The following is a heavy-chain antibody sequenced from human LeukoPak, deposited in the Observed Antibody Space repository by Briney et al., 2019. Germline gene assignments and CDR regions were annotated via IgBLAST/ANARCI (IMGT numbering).Heavy chain of an antibody. V-gene: IGHV3-74*01. CDR1: GFIFGSYW. CDR3: ARAKPADFDL. CDR2: VKEDGRET. Sequence: GGSLRLSCAGSGFIFGSYWMSWVRQAPGKGLEWVSRVKEDGRETNYADSVRGRFTLSRDNAKNTVYLQMNNLRAEDTAVYHCARAKPADFDLWGRGTLVTVSS. J-gene: IGHJ2*01.